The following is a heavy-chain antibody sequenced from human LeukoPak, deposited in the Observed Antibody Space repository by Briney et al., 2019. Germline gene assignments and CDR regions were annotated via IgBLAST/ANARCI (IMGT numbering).Heavy chain of an antibody. Sequence: PGGSLRLSCTASGLTFGTDWMSWARQAPGKGLEWVAAIKPDEGEKYYVASVEGRFTVSRDNAKNTLFLQMNNLRVEDTALYFCVRHSITRALDLWGQGTLVVVSS. CDR3: VRHSITRALDL. V-gene: IGHV3-7*03. D-gene: IGHD7-27*01. J-gene: IGHJ5*02. CDR1: GLTFGTDW. CDR2: IKPDEGEK.